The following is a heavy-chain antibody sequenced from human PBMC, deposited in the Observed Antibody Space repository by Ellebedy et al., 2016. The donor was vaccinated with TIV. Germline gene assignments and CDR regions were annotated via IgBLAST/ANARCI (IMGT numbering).Heavy chain of an antibody. CDR2: INHSGST. CDR1: GGSFSGYY. D-gene: IGHD5-18*01. V-gene: IGHV4-34*01. Sequence: SETLSLXCAVYGGSFSGYYWSWIRQPPGKGLEWIGEINHSGSTNYNPSLKSRVTISVDTSKNQFSLKLSSVTAADTAVYYCASAAGGYSYDYEGNYYYYGMDVWGQGTTVTVSS. CDR3: ASAAGGYSYDYEGNYYYYGMDV. J-gene: IGHJ6*02.